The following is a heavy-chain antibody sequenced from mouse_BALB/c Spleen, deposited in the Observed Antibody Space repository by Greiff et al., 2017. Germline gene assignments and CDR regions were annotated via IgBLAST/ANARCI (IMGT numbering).Heavy chain of an antibody. CDR3: ARNYRYLYAMDY. V-gene: IGHV14-3*02. CDR2: IDPANGNT. D-gene: IGHD2-14*01. J-gene: IGHJ4*01. Sequence: EVQLQQSGAELVKPGASVKLSCTASGFNITDTYMHWVKQRPEQGLEWIGRIDPANGNTKYDPKFQGKATITADTSSNTAYLQLSSLTSEDTAVYYCARNYRYLYAMDYWGQGTSVTVSS. CDR1: GFNITDTY.